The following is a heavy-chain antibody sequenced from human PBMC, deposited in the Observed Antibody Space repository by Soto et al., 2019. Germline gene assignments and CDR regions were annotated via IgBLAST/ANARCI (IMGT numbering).Heavy chain of an antibody. J-gene: IGHJ3*02. CDR2: IYYSGST. CDR3: ARTQYYYDSSGYSGPAFDI. CDR1: GGSISSGGYY. V-gene: IGHV4-31*03. Sequence: SETLSLTCTVSGGSISSGGYYWSWIRQHLGKGLEWIGYIYYSGSTYYNPSLKSRVTISVDTSKNQFSLKLSSVTAADTAVYYCARTQYYYDSSGYSGPAFDIWGQGTMVTVSS. D-gene: IGHD3-22*01.